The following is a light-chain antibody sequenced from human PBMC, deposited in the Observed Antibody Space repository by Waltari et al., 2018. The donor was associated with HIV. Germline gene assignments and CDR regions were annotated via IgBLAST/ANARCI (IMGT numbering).Light chain of an antibody. CDR1: ESVTRRY. CDR3: QQYGSSPYN. J-gene: IGKJ2*01. CDR2: GTS. Sequence: EIVLTQSPGTLSLPPGERATLSCRASESVTRRYLAWYQQKPGQAPRLLIYGTSSRATGIPDRFTGSGSGTDFTLTISRLEPEDFALYYCQQYGSSPYNFGQGTKLEIK. V-gene: IGKV3-20*01.